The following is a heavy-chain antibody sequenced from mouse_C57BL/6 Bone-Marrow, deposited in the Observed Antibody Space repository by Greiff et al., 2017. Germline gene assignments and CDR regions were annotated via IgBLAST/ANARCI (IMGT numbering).Heavy chain of an antibody. Sequence: QVQLQQPGAELVRPGTSVKLSCKASGYTFTSYWMHWVKQRPGQGLEWIGVIDPSDSYTNYNQKFKGKATLTVDTSSSTAYMQLSSLTSEDSAVYYYAGRARQTLPFAYWGQGTLVTVSA. CDR2: IDPSDSYT. J-gene: IGHJ3*01. CDR1: GYTFTSYW. CDR3: AGRARQTLPFAY. V-gene: IGHV1-59*01. D-gene: IGHD1-2*01.